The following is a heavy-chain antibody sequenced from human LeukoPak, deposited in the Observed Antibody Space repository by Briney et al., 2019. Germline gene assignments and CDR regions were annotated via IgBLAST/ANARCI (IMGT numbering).Heavy chain of an antibody. Sequence: ASVKVCCKASGYTFTAYFIHWVRQAPGQGLEWMGWINPNSGATHYEWNFQGRVTMTRDTSISTAYMELSSLRSDDTAVYYCTRPPTITTWRIFDFWGQGTLVTVSS. D-gene: IGHD4-11*01. CDR1: GYTFTAYF. V-gene: IGHV1-2*02. J-gene: IGHJ4*02. CDR2: INPNSGAT. CDR3: TRPPTITTWRIFDF.